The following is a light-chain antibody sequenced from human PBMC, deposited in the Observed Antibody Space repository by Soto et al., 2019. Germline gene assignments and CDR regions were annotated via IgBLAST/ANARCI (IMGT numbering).Light chain of an antibody. J-gene: IGKJ1*01. CDR1: QSVRSN. Sequence: EIVMAQSPATLSVSPGERATLSCRASQSVRSNVAWAKQKPVQAPGLLIDRASRRATGIPDRVSGSGSGTAFALTISRLETEDFAVDYCQQYGSSPTTFGQGTKVDIK. CDR3: QQYGSSPTT. CDR2: RAS. V-gene: IGKV3-20*01.